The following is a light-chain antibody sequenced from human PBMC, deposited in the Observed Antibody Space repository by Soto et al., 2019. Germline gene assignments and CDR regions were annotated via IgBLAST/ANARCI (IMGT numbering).Light chain of an antibody. V-gene: IGKV3-20*01. CDR3: QQYVTSSPRT. CDR1: QSFSSSY. CDR2: ETS. Sequence: EIVLTQSPGTLSLSPGERATLSCRAIQSFSSSYLAWYQQKPGQAPRLLIYETSSRATGIPDRFSGSGSQTDFTLTISSLEPEDFAVYYCQQYVTSSPRTFGQGTKVDIK. J-gene: IGKJ1*01.